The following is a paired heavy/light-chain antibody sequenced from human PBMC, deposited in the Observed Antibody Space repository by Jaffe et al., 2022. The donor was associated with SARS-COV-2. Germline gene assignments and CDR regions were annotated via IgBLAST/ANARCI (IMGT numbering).Heavy chain of an antibody. CDR3: ASEGFSSGPNGPNYYYYYGMDV. J-gene: IGHJ6*02. V-gene: IGHV1-69*02. Sequence: QVQLVQSGAEVKKPGSSVKVSCKASGGTFSSYTISWVRQAPGQGLEWMGRIIPILGIANYAQKFQGRVTITADKSTSTAYMELSSLRSEDTAVYYCASEGFSSGPNGPNYYYYYGMDVWGQGTTVTVSS. CDR2: IIPILGIA. CDR1: GGTFSSYT. D-gene: IGHD1-1*01.
Light chain of an antibody. J-gene: IGLJ2*01. CDR1: ALPKQY. V-gene: IGLV3-25*03. Sequence: SYELTQPPSVSVSPGQTARITCSGDALPKQYAYWYQQKPGQAPVLVIYKDSERPSGIPERFSGSSSGTTVTLTISGVQAEDEADYYCQSADSSGTHVVFGGGTKLTVL. CDR2: KDS. CDR3: QSADSSGTHVV.